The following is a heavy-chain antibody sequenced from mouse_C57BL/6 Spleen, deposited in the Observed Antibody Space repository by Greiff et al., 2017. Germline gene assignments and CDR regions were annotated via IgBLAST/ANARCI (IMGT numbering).Heavy chain of an antibody. CDR2: ISYDGSN. D-gene: IGHD2-4*01. Sequence: EVKLQESGPGLVKPSQSLSLTCSVTGYSITSGYYWNWIRQFPGNKLEWMGYISYDGSNNYNPSLKNRISITRDTSKNQFFLKLNSVTTEDTATYYCARDPLIYYDYDGPYAMDYWGQGTSVTVSS. CDR1: GYSITSGYY. V-gene: IGHV3-6*01. J-gene: IGHJ4*01. CDR3: ARDPLIYYDYDGPYAMDY.